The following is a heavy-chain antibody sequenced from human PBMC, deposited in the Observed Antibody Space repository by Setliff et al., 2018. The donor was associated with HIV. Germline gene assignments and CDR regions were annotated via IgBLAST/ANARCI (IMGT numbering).Heavy chain of an antibody. V-gene: IGHV3-30*11. Sequence: GGSLRLSCAASGFTFSSYTMHWVRQAPGKGLEWVAVITHDGSSKYYADNVKGRFTISRDNSKNTLYLQMNSLRLEDTALYYCVKGGMTNAAFNIWGPGTMVTVSS. CDR1: GFTFSSYT. CDR3: VKGGMTNAAFNI. J-gene: IGHJ3*02. CDR2: ITHDGSSK. D-gene: IGHD3-16*01.